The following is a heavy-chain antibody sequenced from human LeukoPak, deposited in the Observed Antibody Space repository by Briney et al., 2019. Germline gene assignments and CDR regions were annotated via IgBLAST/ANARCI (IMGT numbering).Heavy chain of an antibody. D-gene: IGHD7-27*01. CDR3: AKDWGNWGYGYYFDH. Sequence: GSLRLSCAASGFTFSTYGMHWVRQAPGKGLEWVAVASYDGSNKYYADSVKGRFTIYRDNPKNTLYLQMNSLRAEDTAVYYCAKDWGNWGYGYYFDHWGQGTLVTVSS. CDR2: ASYDGSNK. V-gene: IGHV3-30*18. CDR1: GFTFSTYG. J-gene: IGHJ4*02.